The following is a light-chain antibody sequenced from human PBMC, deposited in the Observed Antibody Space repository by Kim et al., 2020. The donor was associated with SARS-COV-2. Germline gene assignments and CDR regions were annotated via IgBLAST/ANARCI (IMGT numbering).Light chain of an antibody. Sequence: SVSTVQTASISCTGDKVGDREASWDKQKPGQSPVLVIYEDTERPSGIPERFSGSNAGNTATLTISGIQAMNEADYYCQAWDSSTPVFGGGTQLTVL. V-gene: IGLV3-1*01. CDR2: EDT. CDR3: QAWDSSTPV. J-gene: IGLJ2*01. CDR1: KVGDRE.